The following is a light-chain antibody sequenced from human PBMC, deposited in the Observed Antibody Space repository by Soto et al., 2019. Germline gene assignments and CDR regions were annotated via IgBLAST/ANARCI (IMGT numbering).Light chain of an antibody. CDR3: QQYDYYPYT. V-gene: IGKV1-5*03. CDR1: QSISSW. CDR2: KAS. Sequence: DIQMTQSPSTLSASVGDRVTITCRASQSISSWLAWYQQKSGEAPKILIYKASSLESGVPSRFSGSGSGTEFNLAISSLQPDDFATYYCQQYDYYPYTFGQGTKLEIK. J-gene: IGKJ2*01.